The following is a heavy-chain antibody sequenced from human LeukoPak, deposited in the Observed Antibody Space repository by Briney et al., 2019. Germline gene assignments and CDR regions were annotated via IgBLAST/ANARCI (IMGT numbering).Heavy chain of an antibody. CDR2: INPNSGST. CDR1: GYTFTAYY. J-gene: IGHJ4*02. Sequence: AAMTVSFKASGYTFTAYYIHWLRPAPGQGGGWMGFINPNSGSTNYAQKFQGRFTMTRDTSISTAYMELISLTTDNTAVYYCARDLEGYHYGAGNYPQWGQGTLITVSS. V-gene: IGHV1-2*02. D-gene: IGHD3-10*01. CDR3: ARDLEGYHYGAGNYPQ.